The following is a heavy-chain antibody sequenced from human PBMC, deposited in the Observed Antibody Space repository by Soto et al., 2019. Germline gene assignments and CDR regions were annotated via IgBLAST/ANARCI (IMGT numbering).Heavy chain of an antibody. D-gene: IGHD2-15*01. CDR2: ISYGGST. J-gene: IGHJ4*02. CDR1: GGSINSGGYC. Sequence: QVQLQESGPGLVKPSQTLSLTCTFSGGSINSGGYCWSWIRQHPGKGLDWIGCISYGGSTSYNPSLKSRDTISVDTSKNHFSRNLTSVTSADTAVYYCSREILVWGQGALITVSS. CDR3: SREILV. V-gene: IGHV4-31*03.